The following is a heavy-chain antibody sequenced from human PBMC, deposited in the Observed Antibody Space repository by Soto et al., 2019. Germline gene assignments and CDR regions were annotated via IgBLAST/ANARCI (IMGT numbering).Heavy chain of an antibody. J-gene: IGHJ4*02. CDR3: IGEGWGMRYFDV. Sequence: QVQLVQSGAEVKKPGASVKLSCQASEYTFTDYFIHWVRQAPGQGLEWMGLINLGGTTTTYAQKLHGRLTTIRLSSTRTAYMELSSLRSEDTAVYYCIGEGWGMRYFDVWGQGTVVSVSS. CDR1: EYTFTDYF. D-gene: IGHD3-16*01. CDR2: INLGGTTT. V-gene: IGHV1-46*03.